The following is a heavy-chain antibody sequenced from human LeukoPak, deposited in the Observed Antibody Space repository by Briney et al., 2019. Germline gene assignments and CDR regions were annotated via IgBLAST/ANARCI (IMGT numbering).Heavy chain of an antibody. Sequence: SETLSLTCTVSGGSISSYYWSWIRQAAGEGLEWIGRIYSSGSTNYSPSLKSRVTMSVDTSKNQFSLKLSSVTAADTAVYYCARVRGMYINDAFDIWGQGTMVTVSS. D-gene: IGHD3-16*01. V-gene: IGHV4-4*07. CDR1: GGSISSYY. CDR2: IYSSGST. CDR3: ARVRGMYINDAFDI. J-gene: IGHJ3*02.